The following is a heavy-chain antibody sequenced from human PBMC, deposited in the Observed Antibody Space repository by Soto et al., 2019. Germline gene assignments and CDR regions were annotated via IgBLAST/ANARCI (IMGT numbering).Heavy chain of an antibody. J-gene: IGHJ4*02. CDR3: ASQQQWLDY. D-gene: IGHD6-19*01. Sequence: QALSITCAISGDQVTSKSAAWNWVRQSPSRGLEWLGRTYYRSKWFTGYAVSVQSRIRINADTSKNQFSLQLNSVTPEDTAVYYCASQQQWLDYWGQGNPVTGSS. V-gene: IGHV6-1*01. CDR2: TYYRSKWFT. CDR1: GDQVTSKSAA.